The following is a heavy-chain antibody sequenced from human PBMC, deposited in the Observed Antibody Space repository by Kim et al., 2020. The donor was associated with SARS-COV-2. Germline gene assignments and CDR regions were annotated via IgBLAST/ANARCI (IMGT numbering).Heavy chain of an antibody. CDR3: TTDKRVGEDAFDI. J-gene: IGHJ3*02. Sequence: GGSLRLSCAASGFTFSNAWMSWVRQAPGKGLEWVGRIKSKTDGGTTDYAAPVKDRFIISREDSKTTLYLQMNSLKSEDTAVYYCTTDKRVGEDAFDIWGQRTMDTVSS. CDR2: IKSKTDGGTT. D-gene: IGHD3-10*01. CDR1: GFTFSNAW. V-gene: IGHV3-15*01.